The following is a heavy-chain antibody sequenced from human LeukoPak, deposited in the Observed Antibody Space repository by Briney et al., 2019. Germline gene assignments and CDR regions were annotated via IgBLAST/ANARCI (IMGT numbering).Heavy chain of an antibody. CDR2: IYTSGST. V-gene: IGHV4-4*07. J-gene: IGHJ6*02. CDR1: GGSISSYY. Sequence: SETLSLTCTVSGGSISSYYWSWIRQPAGKGLEWIGRIYTSGSTNYNPSLKSRVTMSVDTSKNQFSLKLSSVTAADTAVYYCAREEDSSSWIRTYYYYGMDVWGQGTTVTVSS. D-gene: IGHD6-13*01. CDR3: AREEDSSSWIRTYYYYGMDV.